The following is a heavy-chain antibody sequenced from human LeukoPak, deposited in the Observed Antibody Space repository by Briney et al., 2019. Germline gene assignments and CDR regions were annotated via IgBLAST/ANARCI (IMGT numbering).Heavy chain of an antibody. J-gene: IGHJ3*02. CDR3: ARRGGGCTYYYDSSGYCLDAFDI. V-gene: IGHV4-59*05. CDR1: GGSISCYY. Sequence: PSETLSLTCTVSGGSISCYYWSWIRQPPGKGLEWIGSIYYSGSTYYNPSLKSRVTISVDTSKNQFSLKLSSVTAADTAVYYCARRGGGCTYYYDSSGYCLDAFDIWGQGTMVTVSS. D-gene: IGHD3-22*01. CDR2: IYYSGST.